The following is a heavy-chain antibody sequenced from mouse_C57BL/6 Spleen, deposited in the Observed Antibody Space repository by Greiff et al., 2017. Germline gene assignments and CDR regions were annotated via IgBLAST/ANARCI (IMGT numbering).Heavy chain of an antibody. CDR1: GFTFSDYY. Sequence: EVKVVESEGGLVQPGSSMKLSCTASGFTFSDYYMAWVRQVPEKGLEWVANINYDGSSTYYLDSLKSRFIISRDNAKNILYLQMSSLKSEDTATYYCARDGYSNYAMDYWGQGTSVTVSS. V-gene: IGHV5-16*01. CDR3: ARDGYSNYAMDY. D-gene: IGHD2-5*01. CDR2: INYDGSST. J-gene: IGHJ4*01.